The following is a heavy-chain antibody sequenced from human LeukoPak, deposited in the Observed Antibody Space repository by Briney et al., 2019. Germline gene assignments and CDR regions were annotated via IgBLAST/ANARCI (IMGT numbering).Heavy chain of an antibody. V-gene: IGHV4-59*01. CDR2: IFYTGST. CDR3: ARGGGYNTFDY. Sequence: SETLSLTCTVSGGSISGYYWSWIRQPPGKGLEWIGFIFYTGSTNYNPSLKSRVTISVDKSKNQFSLRLSSVTAADTAVYSCARGGGYNTFDYWGQGTLVTVSS. CDR1: GGSISGYY. D-gene: IGHD5-24*01. J-gene: IGHJ4*02.